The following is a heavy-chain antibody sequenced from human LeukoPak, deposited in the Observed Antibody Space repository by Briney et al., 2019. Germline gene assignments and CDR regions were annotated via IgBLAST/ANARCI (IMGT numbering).Heavy chain of an antibody. J-gene: IGHJ4*02. D-gene: IGHD3-9*01. CDR1: GGSINFYY. Sequence: PSETLSLTCTVSGGSINFYYWSWIRQPAGKGLEWIGRIYSTGSTYYNPSLKSRVTISVDTSKNQFSLKLRSVTAADTAVYYCARPSGDILTGYYGLWGQGTLVTVSS. V-gene: IGHV4-4*07. CDR2: IYSTGST. CDR3: ARPSGDILTGYYGL.